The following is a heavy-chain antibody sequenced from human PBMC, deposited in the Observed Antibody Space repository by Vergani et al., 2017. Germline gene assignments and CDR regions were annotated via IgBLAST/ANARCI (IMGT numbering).Heavy chain of an antibody. J-gene: IGHJ5*01. Sequence: QVQLVESEGGVVQPGRSLTLSCVASGFTFSSHGMHWVRQAPGKGLEWVAVIWDDGSNKYYGDSVKGRFTISRDNPKNTLYLQMNSLGDEDAAVYYCARWGNEKRLDSWGQGTLVTVSS. CDR1: GFTFSSHG. CDR3: ARWGNEKRLDS. D-gene: IGHD1-1*01. V-gene: IGHV3-33*01. CDR2: IWDDGSNK.